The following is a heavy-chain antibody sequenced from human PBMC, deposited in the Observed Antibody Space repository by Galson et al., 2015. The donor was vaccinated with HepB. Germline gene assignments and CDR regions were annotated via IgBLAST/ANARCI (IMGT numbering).Heavy chain of an antibody. CDR1: GFTFNNYG. Sequence: SLRLSCAASGFTFNNYGMHWVRQAPGKGLEYLSSISSDGKSTCYADSVKGRFTISRDNSKSTPYLQMSSLRAEDTAVYYCVGFYDFWSGYYGVDTWGQGTLVTVSS. J-gene: IGHJ5*02. CDR3: VGFYDFWSGYYGVDT. D-gene: IGHD3-3*01. CDR2: ISSDGKST. V-gene: IGHV3-64D*06.